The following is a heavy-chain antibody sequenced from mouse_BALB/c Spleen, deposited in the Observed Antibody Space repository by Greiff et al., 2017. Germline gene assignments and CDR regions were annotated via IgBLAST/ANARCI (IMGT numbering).Heavy chain of an antibody. CDR2: ISSGSSTI. CDR1: GFTFSSFG. D-gene: IGHD2-1*01. V-gene: IGHV5-17*02. Sequence: EVKLMESGGGLVQPGGSRKLSCAASGFTFSSFGMHWVRQAPEKGLEWVAYISSGSSTIYYADTVKGRFTISRDNPKNTLFLQMTSLRSEDTAMYYCARSLGKSYAMDYWGQGTSVTVSS. CDR3: ARSLGKSYAMDY. J-gene: IGHJ4*01.